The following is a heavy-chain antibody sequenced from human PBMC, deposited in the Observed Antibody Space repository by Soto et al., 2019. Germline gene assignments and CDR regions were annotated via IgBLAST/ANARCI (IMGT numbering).Heavy chain of an antibody. D-gene: IGHD6-13*01. CDR2: IYHGGST. CDR3: ARSPRSIAAGGIDY. V-gene: IGHV4-4*02. Sequence: QVQLQESGPGLVKPSGTLSLTCAVSGGSISSSNLWTWVRQPPGKGLEWIGEIYHGGSTNYNPSLKSRVTISVDKSKNQFSLRLSSVPVADTAVYYCARSPRSIAAGGIDYWGQGILVTVSS. J-gene: IGHJ4*02. CDR1: GGSISSSNL.